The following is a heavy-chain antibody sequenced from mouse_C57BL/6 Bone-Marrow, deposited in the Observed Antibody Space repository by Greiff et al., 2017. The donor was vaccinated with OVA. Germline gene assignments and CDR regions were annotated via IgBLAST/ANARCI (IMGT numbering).Heavy chain of an antibody. CDR2: ISNGGGST. CDR1: GFTFSDYY. CDR3: ARSDGYSWFAY. J-gene: IGHJ3*01. V-gene: IGHV5-12*01. D-gene: IGHD2-3*01. Sequence: EVKLMESGGGLVQPGGSLKLSCAASGFTFSDYYMYWVRQTPEKRLEWVAYISNGGGSTYYPDTVKGRFTISRDNAKNTLDLQRSRLKSEDTAMYYCARSDGYSWFAYWGQGTPVTVSA.